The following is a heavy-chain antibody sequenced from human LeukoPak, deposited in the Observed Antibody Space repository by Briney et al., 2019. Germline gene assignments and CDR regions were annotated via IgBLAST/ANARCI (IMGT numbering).Heavy chain of an antibody. Sequence: PSETLSLTCTVSGGSISSSSYYWGWIRQPPGKGLEWIGSIYYSGSTYYNPSLKSRVPISVDTSKNQFSLKLSSVTAADTAVYYCARSRSGSYYEYFQHWGQGTLVTVSS. J-gene: IGHJ1*01. CDR2: IYYSGST. CDR3: ARSRSGSYYEYFQH. CDR1: GGSISSSSYY. D-gene: IGHD1-26*01. V-gene: IGHV4-39*01.